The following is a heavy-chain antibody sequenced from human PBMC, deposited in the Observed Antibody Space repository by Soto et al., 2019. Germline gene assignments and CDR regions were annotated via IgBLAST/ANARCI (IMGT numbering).Heavy chain of an antibody. CDR3: AKEIAVSGSGAFDL. CDR2: ISGGGGST. J-gene: IGHJ3*01. Sequence: GGSLRLSCAASGFTFSSYAMSWVRQAPGKGLEWVSVISGGGGSTYYAGSVTGRFTISRDHSKNTLYLQMNSLRAEDTALYYCAKEIAVSGSGAFDLWGQGTMVTVSS. CDR1: GFTFSSYA. V-gene: IGHV3-23*01. D-gene: IGHD6-19*01.